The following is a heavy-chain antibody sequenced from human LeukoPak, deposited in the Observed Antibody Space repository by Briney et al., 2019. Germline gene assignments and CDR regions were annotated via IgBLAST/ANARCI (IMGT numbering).Heavy chain of an antibody. J-gene: IGHJ3*02. D-gene: IGHD6-13*01. CDR1: GCTFSSYA. Sequence: ASVKVSCKASGCTFSSYAISWVRQAPGQGPEWMGWINPNSGGTDYAQKFQGRVTMTRDTSISTAYMELSSLTSDDTAVYYCARGGIYSRNFDAFEIWGQGTMVTVSS. V-gene: IGHV1-2*02. CDR3: ARGGIYSRNFDAFEI. CDR2: INPNSGGT.